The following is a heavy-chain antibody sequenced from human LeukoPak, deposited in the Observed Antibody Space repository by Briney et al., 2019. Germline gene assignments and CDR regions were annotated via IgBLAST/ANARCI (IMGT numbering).Heavy chain of an antibody. CDR1: GFTSSNYA. D-gene: IGHD7-27*01. CDR3: AKGRWGPFDY. Sequence: GGSLRFSCAASGFTSSNYAMSWVRQAPGKGLEWVSAIRGSGGSTYYADSVKDRFTISSDNSKNTLHLPMNSLRADATAVYYCAKGRWGPFDYWGQGTLVSLSS. J-gene: IGHJ4*02. V-gene: IGHV3-23*01. CDR2: IRGSGGST.